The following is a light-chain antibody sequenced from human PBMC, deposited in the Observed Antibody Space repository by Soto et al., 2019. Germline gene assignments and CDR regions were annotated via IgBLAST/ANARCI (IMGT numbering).Light chain of an antibody. V-gene: IGKV3-20*01. CDR2: GAS. J-gene: IGKJ3*01. CDR1: QSVSSRY. Sequence: EIVLTQSPGTLSLSPGERATLSCRASQSVSSRYLAWYHQKPGQAPRLLIYGASSRATDIPDRFSGSGSGTDFTLTISRLEPEDCAVYYCQQYGSSPLFTFGPGTKVDI. CDR3: QQYGSSPLFT.